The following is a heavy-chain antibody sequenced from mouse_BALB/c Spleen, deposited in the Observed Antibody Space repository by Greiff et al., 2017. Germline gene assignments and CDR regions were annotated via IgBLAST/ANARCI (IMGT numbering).Heavy chain of an antibody. CDR1: GYSFTDYN. Sequence: EVKLQESGPELVKPGASVKVSCKASGYSFTDYNMYWVKQSHGKSLEWIGYIDPYNGGTSYNQKFKGKATLTVDKSSSTAFMHLNSLTSEDSAVYYCARWYYGSSYEGYYYAMDYWGQGTSVTVSS. CDR2: IDPYNGGT. J-gene: IGHJ4*01. V-gene: IGHV1S135*01. D-gene: IGHD1-1*01. CDR3: ARWYYGSSYEGYYYAMDY.